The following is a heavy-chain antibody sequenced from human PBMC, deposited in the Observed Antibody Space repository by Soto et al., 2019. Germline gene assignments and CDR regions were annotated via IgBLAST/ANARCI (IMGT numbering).Heavy chain of an antibody. CDR3: ARLADDFWSGYYSFDY. CDR1: GGSISSYY. D-gene: IGHD3-3*01. Sequence: QVQLQESGPGLVKPSETLSLTCTVSGGSISSYYWSWIRQPPGKGLEWIGYIYYSGSTNYNPSLKSRVTISVDTSKNQFSLKLSSVTAADTAVYYCARLADDFWSGYYSFDYWGQGTLVTVSS. V-gene: IGHV4-59*08. CDR2: IYYSGST. J-gene: IGHJ4*02.